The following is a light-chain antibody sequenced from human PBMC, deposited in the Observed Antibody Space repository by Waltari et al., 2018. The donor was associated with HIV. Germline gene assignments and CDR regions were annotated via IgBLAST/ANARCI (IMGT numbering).Light chain of an antibody. CDR1: QGISNS. Sequence: IRMPQSPSSFSASVGDRVTITCRASQGISNSLAWYQQKPGKAPKLLIYDTSTLQTGVPSRFSGGGSGTDFSLTISCLQSEDFATYYCQHYHSDPPTFGQGTKVEIK. J-gene: IGKJ1*01. CDR2: DTS. CDR3: QHYHSDPPT. V-gene: IGKV1-8*01.